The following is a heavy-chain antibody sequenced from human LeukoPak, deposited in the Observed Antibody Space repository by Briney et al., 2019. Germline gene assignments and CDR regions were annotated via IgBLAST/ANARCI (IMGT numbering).Heavy chain of an antibody. CDR3: ARLGDYGGNFFDY. CDR2: IYYSGSA. V-gene: IGHV4-59*08. Sequence: PSETLSLTCTVSGGSISSYYWSWIRQPPGKGLEWIGYIYYSGSANYNPSLKSRVTISVDTSKNQFSLKLGSVTAADTAVYYCARLGDYGGNFFDYWGQGTLVTVSS. D-gene: IGHD4-23*01. CDR1: GGSISSYY. J-gene: IGHJ4*02.